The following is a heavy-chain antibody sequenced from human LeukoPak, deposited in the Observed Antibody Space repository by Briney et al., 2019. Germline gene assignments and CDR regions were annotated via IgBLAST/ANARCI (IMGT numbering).Heavy chain of an antibody. CDR3: ARLVGGYSYGYSFDY. CDR1: GFTFSSYS. J-gene: IGHJ4*02. Sequence: GGSLRLSCAASGFTFSSYSMNWVRQAPGKGPEWVSSISSSSSYIYYADSVKGRFTISRDNAKNSLYLQMNSLRAEDTAVYYCARLVGGYSYGYSFDYWGQGTLVTVSS. D-gene: IGHD5-18*01. CDR2: ISSSSSYI. V-gene: IGHV3-21*01.